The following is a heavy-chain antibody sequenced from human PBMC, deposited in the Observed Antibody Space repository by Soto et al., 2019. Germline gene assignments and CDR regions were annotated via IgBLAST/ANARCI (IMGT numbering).Heavy chain of an antibody. J-gene: IGHJ4*02. CDR2: ISSTTNYI. V-gene: IGHV3-21*06. CDR1: GFTFTGYS. CDR3: ARESEDLTSNFDY. Sequence: EVQLVESGGGLVKPGGSLRPSFGASGFTFTGYSINWVRQAPGKGLEWVSPISSTTNYIYYGDSMKGRFTISRDNAKNSLYLEMNSLRAEDTAVYYCARESEDLTSNFDYWGQGTLVTVSS.